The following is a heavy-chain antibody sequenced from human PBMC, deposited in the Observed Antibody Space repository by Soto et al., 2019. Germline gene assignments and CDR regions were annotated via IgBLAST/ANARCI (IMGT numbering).Heavy chain of an antibody. CDR1: GGSFSGYY. D-gene: IGHD3-16*01. J-gene: IGHJ6*03. V-gene: IGHV4-34*01. CDR3: ARAVGAGAYYYYYYMDV. CDR2: INHSGST. Sequence: SETLSLTCAVYGGSFSGYYWSWIRQPPGKGLEWIGEINHSGSTNYNPSLKSRVTISVDTSKNQFSLKLSSVTAADTAVYYCARAVGAGAYYYYYYMDVWGKGTTVTVSS.